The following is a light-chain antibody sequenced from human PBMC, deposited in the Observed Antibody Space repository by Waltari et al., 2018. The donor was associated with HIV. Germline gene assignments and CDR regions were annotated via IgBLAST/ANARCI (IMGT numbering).Light chain of an antibody. Sequence: QSVLTQPPSASGTPGQRVTISCSGSSSHIGSNTVNWYQQLPGTAPKLLIYSSNQRPSGVPDRFSGSKSGTSASLAISGLQSEDEADYYCAAWDDSLNGPDVVFGGGTKLTVL. J-gene: IGLJ2*01. CDR1: SSHIGSNT. CDR2: SSN. V-gene: IGLV1-44*01. CDR3: AAWDDSLNGPDVV.